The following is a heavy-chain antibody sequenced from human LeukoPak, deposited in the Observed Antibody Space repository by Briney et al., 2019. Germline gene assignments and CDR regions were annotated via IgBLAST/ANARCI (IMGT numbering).Heavy chain of an antibody. Sequence: ASVKVSCKASGGTFSNYAISWVRQAPGQGLEWMGRIIPILGIANYAQKFQGRVTITADKSTSTAYMELGSLRSEDTAVYYCARGVVGATGSWFDPWGQGTLVTVSS. D-gene: IGHD1-26*01. CDR1: GGTFSNYA. J-gene: IGHJ5*02. CDR2: IIPILGIA. CDR3: ARGVVGATGSWFDP. V-gene: IGHV1-69*04.